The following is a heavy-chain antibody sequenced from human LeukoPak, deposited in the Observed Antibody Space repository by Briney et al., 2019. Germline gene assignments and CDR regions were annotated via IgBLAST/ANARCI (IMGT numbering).Heavy chain of an antibody. V-gene: IGHV1-2*06. D-gene: IGHD3-9*01. CDR3: ARVSLTGYYLS. CDR1: GYTFTGYY. Sequence: GASVKVSCKASGYTFTGYYMHWVRQAPGQGLEWMGRINPNSGGTNYAQKFQGRVTMTRDTSISTAYMELSRLRSDDTAGYYCARVSLTGYYLSWGQGTLVTVSS. CDR2: INPNSGGT. J-gene: IGHJ5*02.